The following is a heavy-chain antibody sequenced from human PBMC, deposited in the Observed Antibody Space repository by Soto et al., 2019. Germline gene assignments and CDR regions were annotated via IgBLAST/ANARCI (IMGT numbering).Heavy chain of an antibody. V-gene: IGHV3-74*01. J-gene: IGHJ4*02. CDR2: MNGDGSLL. D-gene: IGHD2-2*01. CDR3: AIQNRDYSIDY. CDR1: GFTFRTHW. Sequence: LSLPCEASGFTFRTHWMPWVRQAPEKGRVWVSRMNGDGSLLNNAASVRGRFTISRDNAENTLYLQMNSLRAEDTAVYYCAIQNRDYSIDYWGQGTLVTVS.